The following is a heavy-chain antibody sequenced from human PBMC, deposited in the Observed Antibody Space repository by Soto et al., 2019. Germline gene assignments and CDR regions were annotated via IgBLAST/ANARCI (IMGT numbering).Heavy chain of an antibody. Sequence: QVQLVESGGGVVQPGRSLRLSCAASGFTFRIYSMHWVRQSPGKGLEWVAVMRYDGTNKYYGESVKGRFTISRDNSENTLYLQMNSLRVEDTAVYYCARDATFGTKGGSFDIWGHGTLVTVSS. D-gene: IGHD3-16*01. CDR2: MRYDGTNK. CDR3: ARDATFGTKGGSFDI. CDR1: GFTFRIYS. V-gene: IGHV3-33*01. J-gene: IGHJ3*02.